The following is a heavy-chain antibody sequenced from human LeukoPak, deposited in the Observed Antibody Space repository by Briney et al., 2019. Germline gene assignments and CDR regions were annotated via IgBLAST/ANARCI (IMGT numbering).Heavy chain of an antibody. V-gene: IGHV3-23*01. D-gene: IGHD3-10*01. CDR2: ISGSGGST. Sequence: GGSPRLSCAASGFTFSSYGMSWVCQAPGKGLEWVSAISGSGGSTYYADSVEGRFTISRDNSKNTLYLQMNSLRAEDTAVYYCANYGSGRPYYYYYYMDVWGKGTTVTISS. CDR3: ANYGSGRPYYYYYYMDV. CDR1: GFTFSSYG. J-gene: IGHJ6*03.